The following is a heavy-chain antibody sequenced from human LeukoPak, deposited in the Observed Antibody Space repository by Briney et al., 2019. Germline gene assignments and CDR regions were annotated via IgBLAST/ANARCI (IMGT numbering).Heavy chain of an antibody. D-gene: IGHD4-17*01. CDR3: ARGAVTLTGAFDI. CDR1: GGSISSYY. J-gene: IGHJ3*02. Sequence: SETLSLTCTVSGGSISSYYWSWIRQPPGKGLEWIGYIYYSGSTNYNPSLKSRVTISVDTSKNQFSLKLSSVTAADTAVYYCARGAVTLTGAFDIWGQGTMVTVSS. V-gene: IGHV4-59*01. CDR2: IYYSGST.